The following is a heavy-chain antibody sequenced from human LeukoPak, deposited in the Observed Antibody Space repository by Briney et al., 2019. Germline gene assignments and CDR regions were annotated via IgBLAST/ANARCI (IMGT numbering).Heavy chain of an antibody. D-gene: IGHD2-15*01. Sequence: GGSLRLSCAASGFTFSSYSMNWVRQAPGKGLEWVSYISSSSSTIYYADSVKGRFTISRDNAKNSLYLQMNSLRAEDTAVYYCARGGYCSGGSCYVGVFDYWGQGTLVTVSS. CDR2: ISSSSSTI. J-gene: IGHJ4*02. CDR3: ARGGYCSGGSCYVGVFDY. CDR1: GFTFSSYS. V-gene: IGHV3-48*01.